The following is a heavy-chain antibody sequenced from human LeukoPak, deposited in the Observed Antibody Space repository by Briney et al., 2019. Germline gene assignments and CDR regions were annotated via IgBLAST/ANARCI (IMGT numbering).Heavy chain of an antibody. CDR2: ITGGGSGI. J-gene: IGHJ4*02. D-gene: IGHD3-9*01. CDR3: AKWGDYDVLTGYYVSDY. Sequence: PGGSLRLSCAASGFTFSNYAMSWVRQAPGKGLEWVSAITGGGSGIYYADSMKSRFTISRDNSKNTLYLQINSLRAEDTAVYYCAKWGDYDVLTGYYVSDYWGQETLVTVSS. CDR1: GFTFSNYA. V-gene: IGHV3-23*01.